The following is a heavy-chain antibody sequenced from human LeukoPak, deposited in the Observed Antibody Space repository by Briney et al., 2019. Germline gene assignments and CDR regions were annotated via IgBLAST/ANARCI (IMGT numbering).Heavy chain of an antibody. D-gene: IGHD2-15*01. CDR3: ASGGIGSSRGSFFGY. J-gene: IGHJ4*02. Sequence: SETLSLTCTVSGGSISGYYWSWIRQPPGKGLEWIGYIYYSGDTNYNPSLNSRVTISVDTSKNQFSLRLSSVTTADTAIYYCASGGIGSSRGSFFGYWGQGTLVTVSS. V-gene: IGHV4-59*01. CDR1: GGSISGYY. CDR2: IYYSGDT.